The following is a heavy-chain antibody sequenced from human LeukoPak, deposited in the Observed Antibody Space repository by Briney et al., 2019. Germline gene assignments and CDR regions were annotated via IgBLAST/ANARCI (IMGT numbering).Heavy chain of an antibody. Sequence: SGTLSLTCTVSGGSISSYYWSWIRQPAGKGLEWIGRIYTSGSTNYNPSLKSRVTMSVDTSKNQFSLKLSSVTAADTAVYYCAREEVITMIVVDRGGWFDPWGQGTLVTVSS. CDR2: IYTSGST. D-gene: IGHD3-22*01. J-gene: IGHJ5*02. CDR3: AREEVITMIVVDRGGWFDP. CDR1: GGSISSYY. V-gene: IGHV4-4*07.